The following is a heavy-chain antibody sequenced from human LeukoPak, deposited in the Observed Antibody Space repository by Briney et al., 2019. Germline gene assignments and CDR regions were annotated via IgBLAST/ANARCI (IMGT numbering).Heavy chain of an antibody. D-gene: IGHD1-20*01. CDR1: GGSISSYY. Sequence: PSETLSLTCTVSGGSISSYYWSWIRQPAGKGLEWIGRMHTSGITNYNPSLKSRVTMSGDTSKNQFSLKLRSVTAADTAVYYCARGITGSFDYWGQGTLVTVSS. CDR2: MHTSGIT. CDR3: ARGITGSFDY. J-gene: IGHJ4*02. V-gene: IGHV4-4*07.